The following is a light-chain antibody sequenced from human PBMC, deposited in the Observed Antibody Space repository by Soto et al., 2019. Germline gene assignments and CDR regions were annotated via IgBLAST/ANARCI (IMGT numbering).Light chain of an antibody. CDR2: GAS. J-gene: IGKJ2*01. CDR1: QSVSRNY. V-gene: IGKV3-20*01. CDR3: QQYGSSPPYT. Sequence: EIVLTQSPGTLSLSPGERATLSCRASQSVSRNYLAWYQQKPGQAPRLLIYGASSRATGIPDRFSGSGSGTDFTLTISRLEPEDFALYYCQQYGSSPPYTFGQGTKLESK.